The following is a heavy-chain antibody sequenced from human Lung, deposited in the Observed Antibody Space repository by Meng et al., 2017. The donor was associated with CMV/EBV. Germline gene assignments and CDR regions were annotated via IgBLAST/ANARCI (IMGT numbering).Heavy chain of an antibody. Sequence: GGSLRLXCAASGFTFSSYWMSWVRQAPGKGLEWVANIKQDGSEKYYVDSVKGRFTISGDNAKNSLYLQMNSLRAEDTAVYYCARDPGYCSSTSCSGFFDYGXQGTXVTVSS. D-gene: IGHD2-2*01. V-gene: IGHV3-7*01. J-gene: IGHJ4*02. CDR2: IKQDGSEK. CDR3: ARDPGYCSSTSCSGFFDY. CDR1: GFTFSSYW.